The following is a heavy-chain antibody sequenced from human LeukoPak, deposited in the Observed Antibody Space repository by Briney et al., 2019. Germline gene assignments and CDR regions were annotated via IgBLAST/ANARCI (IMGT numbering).Heavy chain of an antibody. D-gene: IGHD5-24*01. CDR3: ARQFTGAPAQDY. J-gene: IGHJ4*02. CDR1: GGTFSSYT. V-gene: IGHV1-69*02. CDR2: IPPILGIA. Sequence: ASVKLSCKASGGTFSSYTISCVRHAPGQGLEWMGRIPPILGIANYAQKFHGRVTITADKSTSTAYMELSSLRSEDTAMYYCARQFTGAPAQDYWGQGTLVTVSS.